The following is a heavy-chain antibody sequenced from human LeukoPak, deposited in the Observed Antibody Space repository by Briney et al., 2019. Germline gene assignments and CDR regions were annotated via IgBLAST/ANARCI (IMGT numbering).Heavy chain of an antibody. V-gene: IGHV4-31*03. J-gene: IGHJ3*02. CDR3: ARDLTQGVVVTAISPPAWAFDI. Sequence: SETLSLTCTVSGGSISSGGYYWSWIRQHPGKGLEWIGYIYYSGSTYYNPSLKSRVTISVDTSKNQFSLKLSSVTAADTAVYYCARDLTQGVVVTAISPPAWAFDIWGQGTMVTVSS. CDR1: GGSISSGGYY. CDR2: IYYSGST. D-gene: IGHD2-21*02.